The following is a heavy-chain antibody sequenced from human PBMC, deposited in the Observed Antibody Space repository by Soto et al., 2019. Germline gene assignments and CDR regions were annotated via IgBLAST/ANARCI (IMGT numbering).Heavy chain of an antibody. Sequence: PGGSLRLSCAASGFTFSSYAMSWVRQAPGKGLEWVSAISGSGGSTYFADSVKGRFTISRDNSKNTLYLQMNSLRAEDTAFYYCAKAGYDPKLYYYYYYMDVWGKGTTVTVSS. CDR2: ISGSGGST. CDR3: AKAGYDPKLYYYYYYMDV. J-gene: IGHJ6*03. CDR1: GFTFSSYA. V-gene: IGHV3-23*01. D-gene: IGHD3-16*01.